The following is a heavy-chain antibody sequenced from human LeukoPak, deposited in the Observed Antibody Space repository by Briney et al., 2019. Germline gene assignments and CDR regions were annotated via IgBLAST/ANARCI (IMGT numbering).Heavy chain of an antibody. CDR3: ARQGPMVWTAAGI. J-gene: IGHJ4*02. CDR2: IYYSGST. D-gene: IGHD6-13*01. Sequence: SETLSLTCTVSGGSISSSSYYWGWIRQPPGKGLEWIGSIYYSGSTYYNPSLKSRVTISVDTSKNQFSLKLSSVTAADTAVYYCARQGPMVWTAAGIWGQGTLVTVSS. V-gene: IGHV4-39*01. CDR1: GGSISSSSYY.